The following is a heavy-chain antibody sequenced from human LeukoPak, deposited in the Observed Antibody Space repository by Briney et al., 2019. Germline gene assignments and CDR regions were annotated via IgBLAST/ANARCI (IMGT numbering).Heavy chain of an antibody. J-gene: IGHJ4*02. CDR2: INTNTGNP. CDR3: ARVGSNTFGGVMLPNDY. Sequence: GASVKVSCKASGYTFTSYAMHWVRQAPGQGLEWMGWINTNTGNPTYAQGFTGRFVFSLDTSVSTAYLQISSLKAEDTAVYYCARVGSNTFGGVMLPNDYWGQGTLVTVSS. CDR1: GYTFTSYA. V-gene: IGHV7-4-1*02. D-gene: IGHD3-16*01.